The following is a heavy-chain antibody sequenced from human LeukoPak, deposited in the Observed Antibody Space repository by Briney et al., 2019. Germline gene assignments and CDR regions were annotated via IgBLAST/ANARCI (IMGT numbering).Heavy chain of an antibody. D-gene: IGHD6-13*01. CDR3: ARDGIAAAREGDY. J-gene: IGHJ4*02. CDR1: GYTFSNYG. V-gene: IGHV1-18*01. Sequence: ASVKVSCKASGYTFSNYGISWVRQAPGQGLEWMGSISSYNDNTNYAQKLQGRVTMTTDTSTSTAYMELRSLRSDDTAVYYCARDGIAAAREGDYWGQGTLVTVSS. CDR2: ISSYNDNT.